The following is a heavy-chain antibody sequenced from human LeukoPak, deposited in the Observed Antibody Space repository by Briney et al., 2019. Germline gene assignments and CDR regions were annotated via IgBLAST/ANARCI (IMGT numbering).Heavy chain of an antibody. V-gene: IGHV3-21*01. CDR2: ISSSSSYM. CDR1: GFTFSSYS. CDR3: AREVYYYYYMDV. Sequence: PGGSLRLSCAASGFTFSSYSMNWVRQAPGKGLEWISSISSSSSYMYYADSVKGRFTISRDNARNSLYLQMNSLRAEDTAVYYCAREVYYYYYMDVWGKGTTVTVSS. J-gene: IGHJ6*03.